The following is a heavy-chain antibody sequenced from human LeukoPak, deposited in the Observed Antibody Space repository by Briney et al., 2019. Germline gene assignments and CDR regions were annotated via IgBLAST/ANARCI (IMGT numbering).Heavy chain of an antibody. CDR3: ARSPDYTAFDI. J-gene: IGHJ3*02. CDR1: GGTFSSYA. CDR2: IIPIFGTA. D-gene: IGHD3-3*01. V-gene: IGHV1-69*06. Sequence: ASVKVSCKASGGTFSSYAISWVRQAPGQGLEWMGGIIPIFGTANYAQKFQGRVTITADKSTSTAYMELSSLRSEDTAVYYCARSPDYTAFDIWGQGTMVTVSS.